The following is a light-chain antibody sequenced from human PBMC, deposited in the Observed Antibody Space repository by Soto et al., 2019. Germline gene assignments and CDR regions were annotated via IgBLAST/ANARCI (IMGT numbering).Light chain of an antibody. CDR2: GNS. CDR3: QSYDSSLSVYVV. CDR1: SSNIVAGYD. V-gene: IGLV1-40*01. Sequence: QLVLTQPPSVSGAPGQRVTISCTGSSSNIVAGYDVHWYQQLPGKAPKLLIYGNSNRPSGVPDRFSGSKSGTSASLAITGLQAEDEADYYCQSYDSSLSVYVVFGGGTKLTVL. J-gene: IGLJ2*01.